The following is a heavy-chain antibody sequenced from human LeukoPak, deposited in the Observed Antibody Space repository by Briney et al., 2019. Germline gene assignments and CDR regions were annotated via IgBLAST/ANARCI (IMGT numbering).Heavy chain of an antibody. CDR2: SRNKANSYTT. J-gene: IGHJ3*01. Sequence: GGSLRLSCAASGFTFSDHYMDWVRQAPGEGLEWVGRSRNKANSYTTEYAASVKGRFTISRDVSKDSLYLQMNSLKTEDTAVYYCARAGLVVVTAKKSDAFDVWGQGRMVIISS. V-gene: IGHV3-72*01. CDR3: ARAGLVVVTAKKSDAFDV. CDR1: GFTFSDHY. D-gene: IGHD2-21*02.